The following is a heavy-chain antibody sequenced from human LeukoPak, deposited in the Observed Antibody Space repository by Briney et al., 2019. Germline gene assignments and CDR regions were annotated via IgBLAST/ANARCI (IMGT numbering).Heavy chain of an antibody. CDR2: IYYSGTT. J-gene: IGHJ4*02. V-gene: IGHV4-59*12. CDR3: ARESSSSPNY. Sequence: SETLSLTCTVSGGSISSYYWSWIRQPPGKGLEWIGYIYYSGTTYYKPSLRSRVTISIDTSKNQFSLRLTSVTAADTAVYYCARESSSSPNYWGQGTLVTVSS. D-gene: IGHD6-6*01. CDR1: GGSISSYY.